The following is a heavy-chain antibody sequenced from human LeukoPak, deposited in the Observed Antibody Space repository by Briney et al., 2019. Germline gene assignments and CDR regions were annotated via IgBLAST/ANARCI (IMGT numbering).Heavy chain of an antibody. J-gene: IGHJ4*02. V-gene: IGHV1-2*02. Sequence: ASVKVSCKASGYTFTGYYMHWVRQAPGQGLEWMGWINPNSGGTNYAQKFQGRVTMTRDTSISTAYMELSRLRSDDTAVYYCARDSSSWSSLPPDYWGQGTLVTVSS. CDR3: ARDSSSWSSLPPDY. CDR1: GYTFTGYY. CDR2: INPNSGGT. D-gene: IGHD6-13*01.